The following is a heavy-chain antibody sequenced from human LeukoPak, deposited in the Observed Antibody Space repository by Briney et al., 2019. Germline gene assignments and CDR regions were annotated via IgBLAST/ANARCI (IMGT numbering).Heavy chain of an antibody. D-gene: IGHD1-26*01. CDR3: ARNAGSYFEFAP. CDR1: GYTFSTYV. CDR2: ISGNSGKT. Sequence: ASVKVSCKTSGYTFSTYVLSWVRQAPGQGLERMGWISGNSGKTHYAQKFQDRVTLTTDTSSTTAFMELRSLRSDDTAMYYCARNAGSYFEFAPWGQGTLVTVSS. V-gene: IGHV1-18*01. J-gene: IGHJ5*02.